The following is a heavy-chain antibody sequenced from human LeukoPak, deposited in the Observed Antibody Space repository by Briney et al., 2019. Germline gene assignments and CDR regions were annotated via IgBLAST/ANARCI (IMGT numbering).Heavy chain of an antibody. CDR3: AGGRYYDYVWGSYRYDAFDI. CDR2: INHSGST. V-gene: IGHV4-34*01. CDR1: GGSYSGYY. J-gene: IGHJ3*02. Sequence: SETLSLTCAVYGGSYSGYYWSWIRQPPGKGLEWIGEINHSGSTNYNPSLKRRVTISVDTSKNQFSLKLSSVTAADTAVYYCAGGRYYDYVWGSYRYDAFDIWGQGTMVTVSS. D-gene: IGHD3-16*02.